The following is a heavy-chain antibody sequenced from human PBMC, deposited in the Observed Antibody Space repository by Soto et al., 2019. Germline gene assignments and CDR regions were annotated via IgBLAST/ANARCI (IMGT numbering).Heavy chain of an antibody. Sequence: SETLSLTCTVSGGSISSYYWSWIRQPPGKGLEWIGYIYYSGSTNYNPSLKSRVTISVDTSKNQFSLKLSPVTAADTAVYYCARGARWLQSWAFDIWRQGTMVTVSS. J-gene: IGHJ3*02. CDR1: GGSISSYY. V-gene: IGHV4-59*01. CDR3: ARGARWLQSWAFDI. CDR2: IYYSGST. D-gene: IGHD5-12*01.